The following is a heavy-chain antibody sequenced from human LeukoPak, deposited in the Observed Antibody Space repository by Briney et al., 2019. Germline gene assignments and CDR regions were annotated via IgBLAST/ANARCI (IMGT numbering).Heavy chain of an antibody. J-gene: IGHJ3*02. D-gene: IGHD4-23*01. CDR3: ARPKYTANYGGASDI. CDR2: IYYSGST. V-gene: IGHV4-39*01. CDR1: GGSVIIDTYY. Sequence: SETLSLTCAVSGGSVIIDTYYWGWIRQPPGKGLEWIGSIYYSGSTYYNPSLKSRVTISIDTSKNQFSLKLSSVTAADTAVYYCARPKYTANYGGASDIWGQGTMVTVSS.